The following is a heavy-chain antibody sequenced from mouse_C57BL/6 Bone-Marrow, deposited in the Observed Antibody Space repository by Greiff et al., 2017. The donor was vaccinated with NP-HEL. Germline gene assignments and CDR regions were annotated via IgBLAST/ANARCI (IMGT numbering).Heavy chain of an antibody. J-gene: IGHJ2*01. CDR1: GFTFSDYG. Sequence: EVMLVASGGGLVKPGGSLTLSCAASGFTFSDYGMHWVRQAPEKGLEWVAYISSGSSTIYYADTVKGRFTISRDNAKNTLFLQMTSLRSEDTAMYYCASHYYGSSPFDYWGQGTTLTVSS. D-gene: IGHD1-1*01. V-gene: IGHV5-17*01. CDR3: ASHYYGSSPFDY. CDR2: ISSGSSTI.